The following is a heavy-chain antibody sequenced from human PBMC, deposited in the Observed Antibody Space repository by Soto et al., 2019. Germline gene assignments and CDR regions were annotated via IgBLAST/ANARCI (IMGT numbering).Heavy chain of an antibody. CDR3: AKEFWSGPFDY. CDR2: IWNDGSNK. J-gene: IGHJ4*02. CDR1: GFTFSSYG. D-gene: IGHD3-3*01. Sequence: QVQLAESGGGVVQPGRSLRLSCAASGFTFSSYGMHWVRQAPGKGLEWVAVIWNDGSNKYYADSVKGRFTISRDNSKNTLYLQMNSLRAEDTAVYYCAKEFWSGPFDYWGQGTLVTVSS. V-gene: IGHV3-33*06.